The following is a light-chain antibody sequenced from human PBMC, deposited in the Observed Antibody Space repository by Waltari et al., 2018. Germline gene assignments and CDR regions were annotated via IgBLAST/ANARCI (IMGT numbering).Light chain of an antibody. CDR1: QSVSSAY. Sequence: EIVLTQSPGTLSLSPGERPTLSCRASQSVSSAYLAWYQQRPGQAPRLLIYGGSSRATGIPDRFSGSGSGTDFTLTISRLESEDFAVYYCQQYATSRTFGQGTKVEIK. J-gene: IGKJ1*01. CDR2: GGS. V-gene: IGKV3-20*01. CDR3: QQYATSRT.